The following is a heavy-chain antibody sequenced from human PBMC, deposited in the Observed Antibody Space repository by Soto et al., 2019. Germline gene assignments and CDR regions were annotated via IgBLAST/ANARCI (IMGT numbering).Heavy chain of an antibody. D-gene: IGHD3-10*01. CDR2: IIPIFGTA. CDR3: ATSPRAGGSWRFNGMDV. Sequence: QVQLVQSGAEVKKPGSSVKVSCKASGGTFSSYAISWVRQAPGQGLEWMGGIIPIFGTANYAQKFQGRVTITADESTSTAYMELSSLRSEDTAVYYCATSPRAGGSWRFNGMDVWGQGTTVTVSS. CDR1: GGTFSSYA. J-gene: IGHJ6*02. V-gene: IGHV1-69*01.